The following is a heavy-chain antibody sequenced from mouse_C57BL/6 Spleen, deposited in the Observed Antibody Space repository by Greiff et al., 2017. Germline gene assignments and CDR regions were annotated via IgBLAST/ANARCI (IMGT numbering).Heavy chain of an antibody. CDR2: IYPGDGDT. D-gene: IGHD1-1*02. V-gene: IGHV1-82*01. Sequence: VQRVESGPELVKPGASVKISCKASGYAFSSSWMNWVKQRPGKGLEWIGRIYPGDGDTNYNGKFKGKATLTADKSSSTAYMQRSSLTSEDSAVYFCARRGGDYYAMDYWGQGTSVTVSS. CDR1: GYAFSSSW. CDR3: ARRGGDYYAMDY. J-gene: IGHJ4*01.